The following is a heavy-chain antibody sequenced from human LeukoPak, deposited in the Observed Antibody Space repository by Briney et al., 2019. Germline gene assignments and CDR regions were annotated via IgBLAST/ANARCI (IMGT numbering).Heavy chain of an antibody. V-gene: IGHV3-23*01. Sequence: GGSLRLSCAASGFTFSSYAMSWVRQAPGKGLEWVSAISGSGGSTYYADSVKGRFTISRDNSKNTLYLQMNGLRAEDTAVYYCAKEQLGYCSSTSCNPFDYWGQGTLVTVSS. CDR3: AKEQLGYCSSTSCNPFDY. J-gene: IGHJ4*02. CDR1: GFTFSSYA. D-gene: IGHD2-2*01. CDR2: ISGSGGST.